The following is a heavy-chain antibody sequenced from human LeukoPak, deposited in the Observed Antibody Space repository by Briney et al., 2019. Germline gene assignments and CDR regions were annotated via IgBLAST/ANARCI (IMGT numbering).Heavy chain of an antibody. CDR3: AKGYSSWYDYFDY. Sequence: TGGSLRLSCAASGFTFSSYAMSWVRQAPGKGLEWVSAISGSGGSTYYADSVKGRFTISRDNSKNTLYLQMNNLRAEDTAVYYCAKGYSSWYDYFDYWGQGTLVTVSS. J-gene: IGHJ4*02. CDR2: ISGSGGST. D-gene: IGHD6-13*01. CDR1: GFTFSSYA. V-gene: IGHV3-23*01.